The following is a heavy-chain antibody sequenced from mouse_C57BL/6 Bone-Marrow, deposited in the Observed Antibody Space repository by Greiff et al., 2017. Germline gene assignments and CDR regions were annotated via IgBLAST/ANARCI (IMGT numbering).Heavy chain of an antibody. V-gene: IGHV1-61*01. Sequence: QVQLQQPGAELVRPGSSVKLSCKASGYTFTSYWMDWVKHRPGQGLEWIGNIYPSDSETHYNQKFKDKATLTVDKSSSTAYMQLSSLTSEDSAVYYCARFDGYYPWFAYWGQGTLVTVSA. D-gene: IGHD2-3*01. CDR2: IYPSDSET. J-gene: IGHJ3*01. CDR1: GYTFTSYW. CDR3: ARFDGYYPWFAY.